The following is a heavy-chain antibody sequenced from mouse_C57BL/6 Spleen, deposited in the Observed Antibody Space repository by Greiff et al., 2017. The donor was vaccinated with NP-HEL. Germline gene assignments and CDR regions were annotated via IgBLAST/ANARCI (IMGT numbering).Heavy chain of an antibody. CDR3: ARGGDGSPFAY. CDR1: GFTFSSYG. CDR2: ISSGGSYT. Sequence: DVQLVESGGDLVKPGGSLKLSCAASGFTFSSYGMSWVRQTPDKRLEWVAIISSGGSYTYYPDSVKGRFTISRDNAKNTLYLQMSSLKSEDTAMYYCARGGDGSPFAYWGQGTLVTVSA. J-gene: IGHJ3*01. D-gene: IGHD2-3*01. V-gene: IGHV5-6*01.